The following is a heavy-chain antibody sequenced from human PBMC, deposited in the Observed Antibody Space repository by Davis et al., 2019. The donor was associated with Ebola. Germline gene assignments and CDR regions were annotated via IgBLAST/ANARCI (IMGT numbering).Heavy chain of an antibody. J-gene: IGHJ5*02. V-gene: IGHV3-7*01. CDR3: VRGGYYFDP. CDR1: GFAFSNFW. D-gene: IGHD1-26*01. Sequence: GESLKISCTASGFAFSNFWMSWVRQAPGKGLEWVANLKEDGSEKNYVDSVKGRFTISRDNAQKSLFLQMNSLRVEDTALYYCVRGGYYFDPWGQGTLVTVSS. CDR2: LKEDGSEK.